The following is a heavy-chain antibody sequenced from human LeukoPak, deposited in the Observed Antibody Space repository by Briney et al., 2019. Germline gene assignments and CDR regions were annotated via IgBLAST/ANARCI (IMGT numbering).Heavy chain of an antibody. J-gene: IGHJ4*02. CDR2: IRYDGSNK. CDR1: GFTFSSYG. CDR3: AKGVSGSYQVYFDY. D-gene: IGHD1-26*01. V-gene: IGHV3-30*02. Sequence: GGSLRLSCAASGFTFSSYGMHWVRQAPGKGLEWVAFIRYDGSNKYYADSVKGRFTISRDNSKNTLYLQMNSLRAEDTAVYYCAKGVSGSYQVYFDYWGQGTLVTVSS.